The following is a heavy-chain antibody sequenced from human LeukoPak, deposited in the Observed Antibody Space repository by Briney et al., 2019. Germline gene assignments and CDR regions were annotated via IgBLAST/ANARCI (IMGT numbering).Heavy chain of an antibody. J-gene: IGHJ4*02. CDR1: GFTFSTYS. CDR2: ISSRSDTI. CDR3: ATGARGSGIYPFDY. Sequence: GGSLKLSCAASGFTFSTYSMSWVRQAPGKGLEWVSYISSRSDTIYYADSVKGRFTISRDNAKNSLYLQMNSLRAEDTAVYYCATGARGSGIYPFDYWGQGTLVTVSS. V-gene: IGHV3-48*01. D-gene: IGHD3-10*01.